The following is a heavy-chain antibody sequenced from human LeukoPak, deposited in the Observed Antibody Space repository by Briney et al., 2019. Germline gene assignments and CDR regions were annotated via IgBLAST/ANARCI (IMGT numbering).Heavy chain of an antibody. Sequence: GGSLRLSCAASGFTFSSYWMSWVRQAPGKGLEWVANIKQDGSEKDYVDSVKGRFTISRDNAKNSLYLQMNSLRAEDTAVYYCARGHIYCSGGSCYIDYWGQGTLVTVSS. D-gene: IGHD2-15*01. V-gene: IGHV3-7*01. J-gene: IGHJ4*02. CDR3: ARGHIYCSGGSCYIDY. CDR1: GFTFSSYW. CDR2: IKQDGSEK.